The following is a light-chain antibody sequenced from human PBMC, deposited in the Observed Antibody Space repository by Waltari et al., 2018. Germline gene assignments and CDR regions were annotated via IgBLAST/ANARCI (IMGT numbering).Light chain of an antibody. J-gene: IGLJ2*01. CDR3: SAWDTSLSAVL. Sequence: QSVLTQPPSTSGAPGQRITISCTGTRSNIGAGYYVSWYQQFPGTAPKLLIYENINRPSGVSDRFSGSKSVTSASLTITGLQSEDEADYYCSAWDTSLSAVLFGGGTRLTVL. V-gene: IGLV1-40*01. CDR2: ENI. CDR1: RSNIGAGYY.